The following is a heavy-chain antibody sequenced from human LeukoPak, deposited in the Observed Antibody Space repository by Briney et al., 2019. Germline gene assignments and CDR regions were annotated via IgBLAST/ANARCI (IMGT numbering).Heavy chain of an antibody. D-gene: IGHD3-9*01. CDR2: ISYDGSNK. Sequence: GGSLRLSCVASGFTFSSYAMHWVRQAPGKGLEWVAVISYDGSNKYYADSVKGRFTISRDNSKNTLYLQMNSLRAEDTAVYYCARERDYDILTGLDYWGQGTLVTVSS. CDR3: ARERDYDILTGLDY. CDR1: GFTFSSYA. J-gene: IGHJ4*02. V-gene: IGHV3-30*04.